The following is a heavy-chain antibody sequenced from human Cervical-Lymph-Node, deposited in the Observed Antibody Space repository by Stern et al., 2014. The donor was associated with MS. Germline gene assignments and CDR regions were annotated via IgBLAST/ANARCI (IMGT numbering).Heavy chain of an antibody. J-gene: IGHJ4*02. V-gene: IGHV3-30*18. D-gene: IGHD3-22*01. Sequence: QVQLVESGGIVVQPGRSLRLSCVASGFSFSSYGMHWVRQAPGKGLEWVAVISYDGRNAYYADSVKGRFNISRDNSKNTLYLQLNSLRAEDTAVYFCAKDRGMIVVVTYSLDSWVQGTLVTVSS. CDR1: GFSFSSYG. CDR2: ISYDGRNA. CDR3: AKDRGMIVVVTYSLDS.